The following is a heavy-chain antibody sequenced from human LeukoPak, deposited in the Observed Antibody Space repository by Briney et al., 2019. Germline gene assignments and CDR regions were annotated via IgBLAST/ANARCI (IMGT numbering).Heavy chain of an antibody. CDR2: IYYSGSP. J-gene: IGHJ5*02. Sequence: PSETLSLTCTVSGGSISSSSYYWGWIRKPPGKGLEWVAYIYYSGSPNYNPSLKSRVTISLDTSKNQFSLRLSSVTAADTAVYYCARDGAVGWFDPWGQGTLVTVSS. D-gene: IGHD2-15*01. CDR3: ARDGAVGWFDP. CDR1: GGSISSSSYY. V-gene: IGHV4-61*01.